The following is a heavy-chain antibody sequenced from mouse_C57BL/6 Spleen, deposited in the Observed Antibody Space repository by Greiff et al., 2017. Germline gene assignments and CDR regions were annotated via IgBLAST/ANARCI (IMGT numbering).Heavy chain of an antibody. D-gene: IGHD2-5*01. CDR1: GFSLTSYG. Sequence: QVHVKQSGPGLVQPSQSLSITCTVSGFSLTSYGVHWVRQSPGKGLEWLGVIWRGGSTDYNAAFMSRLSITKDNSKSQVFFKMNSLQADDTAIYYCAKGAYYSNYDPGAMDYWGQGTSVTVSS. J-gene: IGHJ4*01. V-gene: IGHV2-5*01. CDR3: AKGAYYSNYDPGAMDY. CDR2: IWRGGST.